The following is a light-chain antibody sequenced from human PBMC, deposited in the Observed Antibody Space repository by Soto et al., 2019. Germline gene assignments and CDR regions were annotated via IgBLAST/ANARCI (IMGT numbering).Light chain of an antibody. CDR3: QQSFSSLLT. CDR1: QSIARL. Sequence: DIQMTQSPSSLSASVGDRVIITCRASQSIARLLNWYQQKPGKAPKLLIYGASNLQGGVPSRFSGGVSGTYFTLTINSLQPEDFATYYGQQSFSSLLTFGGGTKVEI. V-gene: IGKV1-39*01. J-gene: IGKJ4*01. CDR2: GAS.